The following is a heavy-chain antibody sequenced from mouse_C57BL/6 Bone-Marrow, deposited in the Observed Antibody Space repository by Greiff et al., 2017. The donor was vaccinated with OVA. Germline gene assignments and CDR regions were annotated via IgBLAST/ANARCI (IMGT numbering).Heavy chain of an antibody. V-gene: IGHV5-17*01. Sequence: EVKLMESGGGLVKPGGSLKLSCAASGFTFSDYGMHWVRQAPEKGLEWVAYISRGSSTIYYADTVKGRFTISRDNAKNTLFLQMTSLRSEDTAMYYCARPGYAWFAYWGQGTLVTVSA. J-gene: IGHJ3*01. CDR2: ISRGSSTI. CDR3: ARPGYAWFAY. D-gene: IGHD2-2*01. CDR1: GFTFSDYG.